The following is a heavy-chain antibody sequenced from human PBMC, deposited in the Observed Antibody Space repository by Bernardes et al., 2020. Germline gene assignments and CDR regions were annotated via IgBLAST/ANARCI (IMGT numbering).Heavy chain of an antibody. CDR1: GFTFSSKA. CDR2: ISGSGTST. V-gene: IGHV3-23*01. Sequence: GGSLRLSCAASGFTFSSKAMSWVRQAPGKGPEWVSTISGSGTSTYYADSVKGRFTISRDNSKNTLYLQIDSLRAEDTAEYYCAKDQIFGVVAAPLGGFDIWGQGTMVTVSS. J-gene: IGHJ3*02. D-gene: IGHD3-3*01. CDR3: AKDQIFGVVAAPLGGFDI.